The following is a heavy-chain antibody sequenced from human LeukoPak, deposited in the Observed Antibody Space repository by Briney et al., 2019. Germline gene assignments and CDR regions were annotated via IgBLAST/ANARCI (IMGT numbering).Heavy chain of an antibody. CDR3: AREISQELRWYPEIDY. J-gene: IGHJ4*02. CDR2: ISYDGSNK. Sequence: PGRSLRLSCAASGFTFSSYAMHWVRQAPGKGLEWVAVISYDGSNKYYADSVKGRFTISRDNSKNTLYLQMNSLRAEDTAVYYCAREISQELRWYPEIDYWGQGTLVTVSS. D-gene: IGHD4-23*01. V-gene: IGHV3-30-3*01. CDR1: GFTFSSYA.